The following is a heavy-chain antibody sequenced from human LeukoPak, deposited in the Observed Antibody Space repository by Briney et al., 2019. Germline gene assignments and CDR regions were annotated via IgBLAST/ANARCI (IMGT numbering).Heavy chain of an antibody. Sequence: QTGGSLRLSCVASGFTFSSYSVNWVRQAPGKGLEWVSAISGSGGSTYYADSVKGRFTISRDNSKNTLYLQMNSLRAEDTAVYYCAKGQWLVLPYYFDYWGQGTLVTVSS. CDR1: GFTFSSYS. D-gene: IGHD6-19*01. CDR2: ISGSGGST. CDR3: AKGQWLVLPYYFDY. V-gene: IGHV3-23*01. J-gene: IGHJ4*02.